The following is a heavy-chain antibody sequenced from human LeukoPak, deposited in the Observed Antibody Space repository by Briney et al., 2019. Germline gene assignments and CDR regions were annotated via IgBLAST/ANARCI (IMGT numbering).Heavy chain of an antibody. CDR2: ISSSNSYI. CDR1: GFTFSSYS. V-gene: IGHV3-21*01. Sequence: PGGSLRLSCAASGFTFSSYSMNWVRQAPGQGQDWVSSISSSNSYIYNADSVKGRFTISRDNAKNSLYLQMNSLRAEDTAVYYCARDQGLLVVAGRFGYWGQGTLVTVSS. J-gene: IGHJ4*02. CDR3: ARDQGLLVVAGRFGY. D-gene: IGHD6-19*01.